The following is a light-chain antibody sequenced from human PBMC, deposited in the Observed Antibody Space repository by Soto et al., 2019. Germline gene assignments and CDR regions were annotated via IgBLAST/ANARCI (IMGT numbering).Light chain of an antibody. V-gene: IGLV1-47*01. CDR3: AAWDDSLCGHV. CDR2: STN. CDR1: SSNIGSNY. J-gene: IGLJ1*01. Sequence: QSVLTQPPSASGTPGQRVTISCSGSSSNIGSNYVYWYQQLPGTAPKLLIYSTNQRPSGVPDRFSGSKSGTSASLAISGLRSEDEAYYYCAAWDDSLCGHVFGTGTKLTVL.